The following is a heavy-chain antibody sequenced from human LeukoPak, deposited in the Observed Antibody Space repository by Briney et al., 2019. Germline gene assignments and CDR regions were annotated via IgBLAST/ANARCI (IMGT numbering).Heavy chain of an antibody. D-gene: IGHD5-18*01. V-gene: IGHV3-21*01. Sequence: PGGSLRLSCAASGFTFSSYAMSWVRQAPGKGLEWVSSISSSSSYIYYADSVKGRFTISRDNAKNSLYLQMNSLRAEDTAVYYCARVGYSYGFKAPDVWGKGTTVTVSS. CDR3: ARVGYSYGFKAPDV. J-gene: IGHJ6*04. CDR2: ISSSSSYI. CDR1: GFTFSSYA.